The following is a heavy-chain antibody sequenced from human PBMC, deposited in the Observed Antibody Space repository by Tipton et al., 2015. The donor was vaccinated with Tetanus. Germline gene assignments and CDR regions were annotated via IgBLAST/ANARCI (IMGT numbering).Heavy chain of an antibody. V-gene: IGHV1-46*01. CDR2: ITPSGGKT. CDR3: ARGRRPAAGGHFDT. D-gene: IGHD3-10*01. J-gene: IGHJ4*02. Sequence: QLVQSGAEVKKPGASVKISCKASGHTFSDYYMHWVRQAPGQGLEWMGTITPSGGKTNYAGNFQGRVTVTRDTSSTTVYLELNNLRSDDTAVYFCARGRRPAAGGHFDTWGQGSLVTVSS. CDR1: GHTFSDYY.